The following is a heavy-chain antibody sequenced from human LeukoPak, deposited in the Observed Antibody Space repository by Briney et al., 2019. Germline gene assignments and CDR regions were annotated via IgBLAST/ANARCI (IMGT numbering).Heavy chain of an antibody. D-gene: IGHD6-19*01. J-gene: IGHJ4*02. Sequence: SETLSLTCTVSGGSISSYYWSWMRQPPGKGLEWIGYIYYSGSTNYNPSLKSRVTISVDTSKNQFSLKLTSVTAADTAVYYCASDEGSGWYYFDYWGQGTLVTVSS. CDR1: GGSISSYY. V-gene: IGHV4-59*01. CDR3: ASDEGSGWYYFDY. CDR2: IYYSGST.